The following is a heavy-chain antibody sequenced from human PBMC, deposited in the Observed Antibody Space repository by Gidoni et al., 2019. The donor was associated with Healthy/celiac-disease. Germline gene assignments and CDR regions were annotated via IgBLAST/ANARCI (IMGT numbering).Heavy chain of an antibody. Sequence: QVHLVHSWAEVTKPVSSVKVSCQASGGTFSSYAISWVRQATGQGLEWMGRIIPILWIANYAQKFQGRGTITADKSTSTAYMELSSLRSEDTAVYYCARMLTVDAFDIWGQGKMVTVSS. CDR2: IIPILWIA. J-gene: IGHJ3*02. D-gene: IGHD4-17*01. V-gene: IGHV1-69*04. CDR3: ARMLTVDAFDI. CDR1: GGTFSSYA.